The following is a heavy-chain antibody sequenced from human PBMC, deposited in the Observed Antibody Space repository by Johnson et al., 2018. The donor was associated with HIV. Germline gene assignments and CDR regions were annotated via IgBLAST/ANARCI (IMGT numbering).Heavy chain of an antibody. CDR3: ASSSPRDAFDI. CDR2: IRYNGTTK. Sequence: QVQLVESGGGLVKPEGSLRLSCAASGFTFINYGMHWVRQAPGKGLEWVAFIRYNGTTKYYADSVKGRFTISRENAKNSLYLQMNSLRAGDTAVYYCASSSPRDAFDIWGQGTMVTVSS. CDR1: GFTFINYG. V-gene: IGHV3-30*02. J-gene: IGHJ3*02. D-gene: IGHD3-10*01.